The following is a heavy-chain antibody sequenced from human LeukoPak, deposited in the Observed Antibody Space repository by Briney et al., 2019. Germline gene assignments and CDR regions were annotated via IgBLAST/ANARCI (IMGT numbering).Heavy chain of an antibody. Sequence: PGGSLRLSCAASGFIFDDYAMHWVRQAPGKGLEWVSGISWNSGSIGYADSVKGRFTISRDNAKNSLYLQMNSLRAEDTALYYCAKDRGSGCLDYWGQGTLVTVSS. CDR2: ISWNSGSI. J-gene: IGHJ4*02. CDR1: GFIFDDYA. CDR3: AKDRGSGCLDY. D-gene: IGHD3-10*01. V-gene: IGHV3-9*01.